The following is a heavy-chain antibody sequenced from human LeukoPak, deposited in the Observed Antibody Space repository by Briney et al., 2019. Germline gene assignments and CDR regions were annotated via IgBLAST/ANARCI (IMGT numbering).Heavy chain of an antibody. D-gene: IGHD6-13*01. CDR3: AKEVAAIGTPRFDY. Sequence: GGSLRLSCAVSGFTFSDYAMSWVRQAPGKRPEWVAGIRSTGAGTFYADSVKGRFTISRDNSKNILYFQMNSLRAEDTAVYYYAKEVAAIGTPRFDYWGQGTLVTVSS. CDR2: IRSTGAGT. V-gene: IGHV3-23*01. CDR1: GFTFSDYA. J-gene: IGHJ4*02.